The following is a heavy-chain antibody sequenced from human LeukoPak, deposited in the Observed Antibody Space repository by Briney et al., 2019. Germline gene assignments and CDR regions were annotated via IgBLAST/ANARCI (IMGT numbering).Heavy chain of an antibody. Sequence: EWMGWINPNSGGTNYAHKFQGRVTMTRDTSISTAYMELSRLRSDDTAVYYCAREAPNWFDPWGQGTLVTVSS. V-gene: IGHV1-2*02. CDR3: AREAPNWFDP. J-gene: IGHJ5*02. CDR2: INPNSGGT.